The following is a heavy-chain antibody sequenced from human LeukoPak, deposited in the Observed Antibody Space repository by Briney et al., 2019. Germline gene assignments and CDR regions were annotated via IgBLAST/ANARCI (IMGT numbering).Heavy chain of an antibody. CDR1: GGSISSGDYY. V-gene: IGHV4-30-4*08. Sequence: SETLSLTCTVSGGSISSGDYYWSWIRQPPGKGLEWIGYIYYSGSTYYNPSLKSRVTISVDTSKNQFSLKLSSVTAADTAVYYCASPRRGFLEWFPRTFDIWGQGTMVTVSS. J-gene: IGHJ3*02. CDR2: IYYSGST. D-gene: IGHD3-3*01. CDR3: ASPRRGFLEWFPRTFDI.